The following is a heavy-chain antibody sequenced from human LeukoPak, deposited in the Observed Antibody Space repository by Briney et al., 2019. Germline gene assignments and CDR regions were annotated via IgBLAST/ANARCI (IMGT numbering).Heavy chain of an antibody. CDR3: ARDRKGFSSCSYSSYYGMDV. Sequence: SETLSLTCTVSGGSISSYYWSWIRQPPGKRLEWIGYIYYSGSTNYNPSLKSRVTISVDTSKNQFSLKLSSVTAADTAVYYCARDRKGFSSCSYSSYYGMDVCGQGTTVTVSS. CDR2: IYYSGST. V-gene: IGHV4-59*01. CDR1: GGSISSYY. J-gene: IGHJ6*02. D-gene: IGHD3-22*01.